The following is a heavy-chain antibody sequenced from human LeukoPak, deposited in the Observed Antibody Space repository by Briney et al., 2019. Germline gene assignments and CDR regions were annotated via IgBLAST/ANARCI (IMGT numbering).Heavy chain of an antibody. Sequence: PSETLSLTCTVSGGSISSYYWSWLRQPPGKGLEWIGYIYYSETTNYNPSLKSRVTISADTSKNQFSLKLSSGAAADPAVYYCARSNLGYSSSWRSFEYWGQGTLGNVSS. V-gene: IGHV4-59*12. CDR1: GGSISSYY. CDR2: IYYSETT. CDR3: ARSNLGYSSSWRSFEY. D-gene: IGHD6-13*01. J-gene: IGHJ4*02.